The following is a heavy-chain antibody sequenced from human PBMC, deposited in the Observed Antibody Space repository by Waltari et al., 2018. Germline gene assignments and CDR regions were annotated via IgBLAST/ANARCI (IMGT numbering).Heavy chain of an antibody. CDR2: IYTSGST. D-gene: IGHD3-22*01. CDR1: GGSISSYY. Sequence: QVQLQESGPGLVKPSETLSLTCTVSGGSISSYYWSWIRQPPGKGLEWIGHIYTSGSTNYNPSLKSRVTISVDTSKNQFSLKLSSVTAADTAVYYCARDRGGYYYYWGQGTLVTVSS. CDR3: ARDRGGYYYY. V-gene: IGHV4-4*09. J-gene: IGHJ4*02.